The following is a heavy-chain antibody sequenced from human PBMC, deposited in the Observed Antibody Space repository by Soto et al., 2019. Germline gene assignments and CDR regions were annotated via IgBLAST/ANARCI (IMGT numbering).Heavy chain of an antibody. CDR1: WYCFRSYW. CDR3: ARHGAAVAGLYGMDV. J-gene: IGHJ6*02. V-gene: IGHV5-51*01. CDR2: IYPGDSDT. Sequence: GASLKISCKIPWYCFRSYWIGWVGQMPGKGLEWMGIIYPGDSDTRYSPSFQGQVTISADKSISTAYLQWSSLKASDTAMYYCARHGAAVAGLYGMDVWGQGT. D-gene: IGHD6-19*01.